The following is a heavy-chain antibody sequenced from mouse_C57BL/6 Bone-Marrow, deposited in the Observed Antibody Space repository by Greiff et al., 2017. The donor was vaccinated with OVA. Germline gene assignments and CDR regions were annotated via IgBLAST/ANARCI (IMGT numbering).Heavy chain of an antibody. J-gene: IGHJ4*01. CDR2: IDPSDSYT. V-gene: IGHV1-69*01. CDR1: GYTFTSYW. CDR3: ARDDPDYAMDY. Sequence: QVQLQQPGAELVMPGASVKLSCKASGYTFTSYWMHWVKQRPGQGLEWIGEIDPSDSYTNYNQKFKGKSTLTVDKSCSTAYMQLSSLTSEDSAVYYCARDDPDYAMDYWGQGTSVTVSS.